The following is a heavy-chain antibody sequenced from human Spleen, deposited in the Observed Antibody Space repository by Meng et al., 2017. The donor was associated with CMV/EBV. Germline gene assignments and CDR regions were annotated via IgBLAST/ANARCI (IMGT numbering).Heavy chain of an antibody. Sequence: GGSLRLSCAASGFTFSSYAMHWVRQAPGKGLEWVAVISYDGSNKYYADSVKGRFTISRDNSKNTLYLQMNSLRPEDTAVYYCARSYDSIGSYYGASDYWGQGTLVTVSS. J-gene: IGHJ4*02. V-gene: IGHV3-30*04. CDR2: ISYDGSNK. CDR1: GFTFSSYA. CDR3: ARSYDSIGSYYGASDY. D-gene: IGHD3-22*01.